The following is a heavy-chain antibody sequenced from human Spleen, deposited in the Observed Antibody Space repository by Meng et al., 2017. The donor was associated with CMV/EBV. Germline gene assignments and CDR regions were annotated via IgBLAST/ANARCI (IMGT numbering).Heavy chain of an antibody. CDR1: GGTFTSYG. CDR3: AAEGVATYTQQ. V-gene: IGHV1-69*06. Sequence: SCEASGGTFTSYGFDWVRQAPGRGLEWMGGVIPMFYRTNYAQKFQGRVTITADKSSSTVYMELTSPRSEDTAVYYCAAEGVATYTQQWGQGTLVTVS. J-gene: IGHJ1*01. CDR2: VIPMFYRT. D-gene: IGHD5-12*01.